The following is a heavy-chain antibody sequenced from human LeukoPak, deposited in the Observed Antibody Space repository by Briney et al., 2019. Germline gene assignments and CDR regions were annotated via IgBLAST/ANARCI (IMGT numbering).Heavy chain of an antibody. CDR3: GGGLGWLADY. V-gene: IGHV3-7*01. CDR2: IKQDGSEK. Sequence: GGSLRLSCAASDFTFSSYWMIWLRQAPGKGLEWVANIKQDGSEKAYVDSVKGRFTISRDNAKNSLFLQLSSLRAEDTAVYYCGGGLGWLADYWGQGILVTVSS. CDR1: DFTFSSYW. D-gene: IGHD6-19*01. J-gene: IGHJ4*02.